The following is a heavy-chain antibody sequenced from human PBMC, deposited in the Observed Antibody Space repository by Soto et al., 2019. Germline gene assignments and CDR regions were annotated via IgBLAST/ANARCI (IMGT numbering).Heavy chain of an antibody. Sequence: HVQLVQSGAEVKKPGASVKVSCKASGYTFTDYAIQWVRQAPGQRLEWMGWINAGNGNTKYSQKFQGRVTITRDTSASTAYIELSSLRPEDTAVYYCASHDPGARFDPWGQGTLVIVSS. D-gene: IGHD1-1*01. CDR2: INAGNGNT. CDR3: ASHDPGARFDP. CDR1: GYTFTDYA. J-gene: IGHJ5*02. V-gene: IGHV1-3*01.